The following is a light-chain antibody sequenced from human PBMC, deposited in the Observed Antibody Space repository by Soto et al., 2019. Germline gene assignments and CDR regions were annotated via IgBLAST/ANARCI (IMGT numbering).Light chain of an antibody. J-gene: IGKJ4*01. V-gene: IGKV1-39*01. CDR2: AAS. CDR3: QQSHTARA. Sequence: DIQMTQSPSSLSASVGDRVTITCRASQSINNYLNWYQQKPGKAPKLLIYAASSLQSGVPSRFSGSGSGTDFTLTISSLQPYDFATYYCQQSHTARALGGGTKVDIK. CDR1: QSINNY.